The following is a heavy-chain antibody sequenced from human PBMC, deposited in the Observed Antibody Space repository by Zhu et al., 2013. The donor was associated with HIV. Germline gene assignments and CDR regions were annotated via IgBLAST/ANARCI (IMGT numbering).Heavy chain of an antibody. CDR2: MNPSNGNA. Sequence: QVQLVQSGAEVKKPGASVKVSCKASGYTFTYYDVNWVRQAAGQGPEWMGWMNPSNGNAGYAQEFQGRVTITSNVSTTTVYMEVTSLRHDDTAVYYCVRGPRGSGFHYWGQGPWSPSPQ. CDR3: VRGPRGSGFHY. J-gene: IGHJ4*02. D-gene: IGHD1-26*01. V-gene: IGHV1-8*01. CDR1: GYTFTYYD.